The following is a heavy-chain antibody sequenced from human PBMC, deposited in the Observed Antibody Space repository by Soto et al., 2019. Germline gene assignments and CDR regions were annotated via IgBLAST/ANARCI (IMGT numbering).Heavy chain of an antibody. CDR2: IGTAGDT. Sequence: GGSLGLSCAAYGFSFSSYDMHWVRQATGKGLEWVSAIGTAGDTYYPGSVKGRFTISRENAKNSLYLQMNSLRAEDTAVYYCASSYSSSWYLNKNRGDYGMDGWGQGTTGTVSS. CDR3: ASSYSSSWYLNKNRGDYGMDG. D-gene: IGHD6-13*01. CDR1: GFSFSSYD. J-gene: IGHJ6*02. V-gene: IGHV3-13*01.